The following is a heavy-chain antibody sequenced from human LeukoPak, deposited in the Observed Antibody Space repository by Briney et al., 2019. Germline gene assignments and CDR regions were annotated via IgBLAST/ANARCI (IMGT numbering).Heavy chain of an antibody. CDR3: VRDGNPLQGHDAFDV. Sequence: SETLSLTCSVSGASISSYNWGWIRQPPGKGLEWIGYIYYSESTNYNPSLETRVTISVDTSRNQFSLKVRSVTAADTAVYYCVRDGNPLQGHDAFDVWGQGRMVTISS. V-gene: IGHV4-59*01. J-gene: IGHJ3*01. CDR2: IYYSEST. CDR1: GASISSYN. D-gene: IGHD1-14*01.